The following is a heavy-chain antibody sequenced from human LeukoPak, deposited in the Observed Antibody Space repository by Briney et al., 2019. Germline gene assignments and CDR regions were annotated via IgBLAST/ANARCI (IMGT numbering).Heavy chain of an antibody. J-gene: IGHJ4*02. Sequence: GGSLRLSCAASGFTFSTYAMSWVRQPPGKGMEWVSTIYYSGGNTYSADSVKGRFTISRDNAKNTLYLQMNSLRAEDTAVYYCAKDQGQAVVPRRFDYWGQGTLVTVSS. CDR2: IYYSGGNT. D-gene: IGHD2-15*01. CDR3: AKDQGQAVVPRRFDY. CDR1: GFTFSTYA. V-gene: IGHV3-23*01.